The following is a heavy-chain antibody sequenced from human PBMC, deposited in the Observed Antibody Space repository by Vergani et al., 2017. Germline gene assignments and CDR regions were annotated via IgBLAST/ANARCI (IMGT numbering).Heavy chain of an antibody. CDR2: IYYSGST. Sequence: QVQLQESGPGLVKPSETLSLTCTVSGGSISSYYWSWIRQPPGKGLEWIGYIYYSGSTNYNPSLKSRVTISVDTSKNQFSLKLSSVTAADTAVYYCARIDAAAGTPYYFDYWGQGTLVTVS. J-gene: IGHJ4*02. V-gene: IGHV4-59*01. D-gene: IGHD6-13*01. CDR1: GGSISSYY. CDR3: ARIDAAAGTPYYFDY.